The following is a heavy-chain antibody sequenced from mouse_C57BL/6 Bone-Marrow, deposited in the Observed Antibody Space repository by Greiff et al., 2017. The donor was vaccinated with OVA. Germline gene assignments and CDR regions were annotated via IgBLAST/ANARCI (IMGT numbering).Heavy chain of an antibody. CDR1: GFTFSSYA. D-gene: IGHD1-1*01. CDR3: AREKYYGSSYWYFDV. CDR2: ISDGGSYT. V-gene: IGHV5-4*01. Sequence: DVKLVESGGGLVKPGGSLKLSCAASGFTFSSYAMSWVRQTPEKRLEWVATISDGGSYTYYPENVKGRFTISRDNAKNNLYLQMSHLKSEDTAMYYCAREKYYGSSYWYFDVWGTGTTVTVSS. J-gene: IGHJ1*03.